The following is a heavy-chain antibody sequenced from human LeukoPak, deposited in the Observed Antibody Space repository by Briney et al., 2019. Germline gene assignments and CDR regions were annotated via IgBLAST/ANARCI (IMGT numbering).Heavy chain of an antibody. V-gene: IGHV3-53*04. CDR3: ARTSSGWYGYYFDY. D-gene: IGHD6-19*01. Sequence: GGSLRLSCAASGFTVSSNYMSWVRQAPGKGLEWVSVIYSGGSTYYADSVKGRFTISRHNSKNTLYLQMNSLRAEDTAVYYCARTSSGWYGYYFDYWGQGTLVTVSS. CDR2: IYSGGST. J-gene: IGHJ4*02. CDR1: GFTVSSNY.